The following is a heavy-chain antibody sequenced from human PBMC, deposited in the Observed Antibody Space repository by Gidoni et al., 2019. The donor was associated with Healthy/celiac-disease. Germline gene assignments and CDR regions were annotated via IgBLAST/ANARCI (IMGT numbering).Heavy chain of an antibody. D-gene: IGHD3-22*01. Sequence: EVQLVESGGGLVQPGGSLRLSCTASGFTFGNYAMSWFRQAPGKGLEWVGFIRSKAYGGTTEYAASVKGRFTISRDDSKSIAYLQMNSLKTEDTAVYYCTRDYYDSSGYYYFTYFDYWGQGTLVTVSS. CDR1: GFTFGNYA. CDR2: IRSKAYGGTT. CDR3: TRDYYDSSGYYYFTYFDY. J-gene: IGHJ4*02. V-gene: IGHV3-49*03.